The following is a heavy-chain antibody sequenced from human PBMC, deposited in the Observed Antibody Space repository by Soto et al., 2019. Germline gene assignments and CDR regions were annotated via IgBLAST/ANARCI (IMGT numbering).Heavy chain of an antibody. CDR2: IYYSGST. J-gene: IGHJ4*02. CDR1: GGSISSGGYY. Sequence: QVQLQESGPGLVKPSQTLSLTCTVSGGSISSGGYYWSWIRQHPGKGLECIGYIYYSGSTYYNPSLKSRGTISVDTSENQFSLKLSSVPAADTAVYYCARYGSGSYYPTTFDYWGQGTLVTVSS. D-gene: IGHD3-10*01. CDR3: ARYGSGSYYPTTFDY. V-gene: IGHV4-31*03.